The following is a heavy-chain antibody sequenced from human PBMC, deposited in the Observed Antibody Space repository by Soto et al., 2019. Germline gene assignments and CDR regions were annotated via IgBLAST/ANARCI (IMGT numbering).Heavy chain of an antibody. V-gene: IGHV4-61*01. CDR2: IYYSGST. CDR1: GGSVSSGSYY. CDR3: ARSAVAGTLDNWFDP. Sequence: QVQLQESGPGLVKPSETLSLTCTVSGGSVSSGSYYWSWIRQPPGKGLEWIGYIYYSGSTNYNPSLKSRVTISVDTSKNQFSLKLSSVTAADTAVYYCARSAVAGTLDNWFDPWGQGTLVTVSS. J-gene: IGHJ5*02. D-gene: IGHD6-19*01.